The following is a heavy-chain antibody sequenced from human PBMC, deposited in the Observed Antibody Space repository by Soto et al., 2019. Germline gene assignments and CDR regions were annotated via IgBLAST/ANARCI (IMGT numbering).Heavy chain of an antibody. V-gene: IGHV3-30*18. CDR1: GFTFSDYG. CDR2: ISVDGSKK. D-gene: IGHD3-3*01. J-gene: IGHJ4*02. CDR3: AKEVGSGIYKYYFDY. Sequence: QVKLVESGGGVVQPGRSLRLSCAASGFTFSDYGIHWVRQAPGKGLEWVAVISVDGSKKYYADSVKGRLTISRDNSKTTRFMQMSSLRPDAAAVYYCAKEVGSGIYKYYFDYWGQGTLVTVSS.